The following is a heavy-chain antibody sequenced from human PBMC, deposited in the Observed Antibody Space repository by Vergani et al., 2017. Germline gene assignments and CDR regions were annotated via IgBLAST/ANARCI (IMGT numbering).Heavy chain of an antibody. V-gene: IGHV1-2*02. D-gene: IGHD3-3*01. Sequence: QVQLVQSGAEVKKPGASVKVSCKASGYTFTGYYMHWVRQAPGQGLEWMGWINPNSGGTNYAQKFQGRVTMTRDTSISTAYMELSRLRSDDTAVYYCARDLVRGYYDFWSGYYSPGAYYMDVWGKGTTVTVSS. CDR3: ARDLVRGYYDFWSGYYSPGAYYMDV. CDR1: GYTFTGYY. CDR2: INPNSGGT. J-gene: IGHJ6*03.